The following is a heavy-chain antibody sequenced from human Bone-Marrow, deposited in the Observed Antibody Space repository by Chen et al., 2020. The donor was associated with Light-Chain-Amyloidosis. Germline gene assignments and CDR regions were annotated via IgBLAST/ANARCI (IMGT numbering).Heavy chain of an antibody. CDR2: NFYTGRT. CDR3: ATIRLSGVGAFDI. CDR1: GVSITTGDYY. V-gene: IGHV4-30-4*01. J-gene: IGHJ3*02. Sequence: QVQLQESGPGLVRPSQTLSLTCAVSGVSITTGDYYWSWIRQPPGKGLEWIWYNFYTGRTYHHPSLQSWPTQTLEPSKNQFPLKVTSVTAADTAMYFCATIRLSGVGAFDIWGQGTVLTVSS. D-gene: IGHD5-18*01.